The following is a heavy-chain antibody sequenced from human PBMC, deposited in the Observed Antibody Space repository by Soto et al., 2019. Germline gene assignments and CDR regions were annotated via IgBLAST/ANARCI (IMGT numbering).Heavy chain of an antibody. Sequence: SETLSLTCAVYGGSFSCYYWSWIRQPPGKGLEWIGEINHSGSTNYNPSLKSRVTISVDTSKNQFSLKLSSVTAADTAVYYCAREGVATIGAEYWFDTWGQGTLVTVSA. D-gene: IGHD5-12*01. V-gene: IGHV4-34*01. CDR1: GGSFSCYY. CDR3: AREGVATIGAEYWFDT. CDR2: INHSGST. J-gene: IGHJ5*02.